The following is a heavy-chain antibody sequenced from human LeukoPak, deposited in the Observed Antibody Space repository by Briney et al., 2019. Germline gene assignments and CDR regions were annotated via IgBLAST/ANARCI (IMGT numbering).Heavy chain of an antibody. Sequence: GGSLRLSCAASGFTFSSYAMHWVRQAPGKGLEWVAVISYDGSNKYYADSVKGRFTISRDNSKNTLYLRMNSLRAEDTAVYYCARAGVQQQLVPVYFDYWGQGTLVTVSS. J-gene: IGHJ4*02. CDR3: ARAGVQQQLVPVYFDY. V-gene: IGHV3-30-3*01. CDR1: GFTFSSYA. D-gene: IGHD6-13*01. CDR2: ISYDGSNK.